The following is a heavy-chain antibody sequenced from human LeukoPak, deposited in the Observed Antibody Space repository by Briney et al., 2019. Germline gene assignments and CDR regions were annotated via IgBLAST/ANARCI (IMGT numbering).Heavy chain of an antibody. D-gene: IGHD3-3*01. CDR2: INHSGST. V-gene: IGHV4-34*01. CDR1: GGSFSGYY. J-gene: IGHJ5*02. Sequence: SETLSLTCAVYGGSFSGYYWSWIRQPPGKGLEWIGEINHSGSTNYNPSLKSRVTISVDTSKNQFSLKLSSVTAADTAVYYCARAIGPFWSEANWFDPWGQGTLVTVSS. CDR3: ARAIGPFWSEANWFDP.